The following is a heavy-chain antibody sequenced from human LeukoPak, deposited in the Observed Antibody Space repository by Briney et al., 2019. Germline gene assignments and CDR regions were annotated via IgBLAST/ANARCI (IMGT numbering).Heavy chain of an antibody. CDR3: ARHHYYDSSGYSVYYLDY. Sequence: PSETLSLTCTVSGGSISSSSYYWGWIRQPPGKGLEWIGSIYYTGSTYYNPSLKSRVTISVDTSKNQFSLKLSSLTAADTAVYYCARHHYYDSSGYSVYYLDYWGQGTLVTVSS. J-gene: IGHJ4*02. CDR1: GGSISSSSYY. V-gene: IGHV4-39*01. D-gene: IGHD3-22*01. CDR2: IYYTGST.